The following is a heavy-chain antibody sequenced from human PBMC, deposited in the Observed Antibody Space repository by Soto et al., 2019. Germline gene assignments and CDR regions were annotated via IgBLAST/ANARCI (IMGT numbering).Heavy chain of an antibody. V-gene: IGHV4-39*01. J-gene: IGHJ5*02. CDR2: VYSDGST. Sequence: QVQLHESGPGLVKPSETLSLTCLVSGGSISGTTYYWGWIRQPPGKGLEWIGSVYSDGSTYYNPSLKSRVTLSVDKSMNQFYLRLGSVTAADTALYYCARGGISRIYQLPPFDPWGQGTLVTVSS. D-gene: IGHD2-2*01. CDR1: GGSISGTTYY. CDR3: ARGGISRIYQLPPFDP.